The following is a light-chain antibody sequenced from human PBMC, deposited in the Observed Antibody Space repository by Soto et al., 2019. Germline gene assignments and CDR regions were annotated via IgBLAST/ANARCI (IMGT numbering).Light chain of an antibody. CDR3: QSYDSSLSGSVV. V-gene: IGLV1-40*01. CDR2: GNS. Sequence: QSVLTQPPSVSVAPGQRVTISCSGSSSNIGAGYDVHWYQQLPGTAPKLLIYGNSNRPSGVPDRFSGSKSGTPASLAITGLQAEDETDYYCQSYDSSLSGSVVFGGGTKVTVL. J-gene: IGLJ2*01. CDR1: SSNIGAGYD.